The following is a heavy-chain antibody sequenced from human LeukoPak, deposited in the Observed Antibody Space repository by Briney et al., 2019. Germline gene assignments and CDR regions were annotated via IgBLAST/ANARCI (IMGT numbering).Heavy chain of an antibody. J-gene: IGHJ4*02. CDR3: ARLTGY. V-gene: IGHV4-39*01. CDR1: GGSISSSSYY. D-gene: IGHD3-16*01. CDR2: IYYSGNT. Sequence: SETLSLTCTVSGGSISSSSYYWGWIRQPPGKGLEWIGSIYYSGNTYYNPSLKSRVTISVDTSKNQFSLKLISVTAADTAVYYCARLTGYWGQGTLVTVSS.